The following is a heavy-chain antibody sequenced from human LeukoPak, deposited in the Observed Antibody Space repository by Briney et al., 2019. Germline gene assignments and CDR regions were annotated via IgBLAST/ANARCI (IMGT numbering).Heavy chain of an antibody. V-gene: IGHV4-30-2*01. CDR1: GGSISSGGYS. D-gene: IGHD6-13*01. J-gene: IGHJ2*01. Sequence: PSETLSLTCAVSGGSISSGGYSWSWIRQPPGKGLEWIGYTSHSGTTYYNPSLKTRVTISVDRSKNQFSLKLTSVTAADTAVYYCARYSNTWPYWYFDLWGRGTLVTVSS. CDR3: ARYSNTWPYWYFDL. CDR2: TSHSGTT.